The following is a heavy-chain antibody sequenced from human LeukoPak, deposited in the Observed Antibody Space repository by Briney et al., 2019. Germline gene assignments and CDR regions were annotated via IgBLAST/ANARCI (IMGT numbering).Heavy chain of an antibody. CDR3: ARGLLSNIY. CDR1: GFTFSGYW. J-gene: IGHJ4*02. V-gene: IGHV3-7*01. D-gene: IGHD2-15*01. Sequence: GGSLRLSCAASGFTFSGYWMTWVRQAPGKGLEWVANIKEDGSEKYYVDSVKGRFTVSRDNAKNSLFLQMNSLRGEDTAVFYCARGLLSNIYWGQGTLVTVSS. CDR2: IKEDGSEK.